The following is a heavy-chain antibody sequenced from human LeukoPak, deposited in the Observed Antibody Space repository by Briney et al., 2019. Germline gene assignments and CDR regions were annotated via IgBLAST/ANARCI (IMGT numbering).Heavy chain of an antibody. D-gene: IGHD3-22*01. CDR3: AKESERRIPDYYDSSGYYYYFDY. Sequence: PGGSLRLSCAASGFTFSSYGMHWVRQAPGKGLEWVAVISYDGSNKYYADSVKGRFTISRDNSKNTLYLQMNSLRAGDTAVYYCAKESERRIPDYYDSSGYYYYFDYWGQGTLVTVSS. CDR1: GFTFSSYG. V-gene: IGHV3-30*18. CDR2: ISYDGSNK. J-gene: IGHJ4*02.